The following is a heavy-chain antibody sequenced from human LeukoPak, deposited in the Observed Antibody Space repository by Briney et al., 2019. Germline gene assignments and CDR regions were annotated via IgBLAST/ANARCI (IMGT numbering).Heavy chain of an antibody. J-gene: IGHJ5*02. CDR2: ISSSSSTI. V-gene: IGHV3-48*01. CDR3: ARANWNYVNWFDP. D-gene: IGHD1-7*01. Sequence: GGSLRLSCAASGFTFSSYSMNWVRQAPGKGLEWVSYISSSSSTIYYADSVKGRFTISRDNAKNSLYLQMNSLRAEDAAVYYCARANWNYVNWFDPWGQGTLVTVSS. CDR1: GFTFSSYS.